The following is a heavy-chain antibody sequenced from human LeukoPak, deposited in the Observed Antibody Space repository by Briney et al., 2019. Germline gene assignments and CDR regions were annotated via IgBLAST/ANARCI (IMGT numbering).Heavy chain of an antibody. J-gene: IGHJ6*03. CDR2: ISGSGGST. CDR3: AKDAQSSSWYLPLIYYYYFMDV. Sequence: GGSLRLSCAASGFTFSSYAMSWVRQAPGNGLEWVTAISGSGGSTYYADSGKGRFTIPRDNSKNTLYLQMNSLRAEDTAVYYCAKDAQSSSWYLPLIYYYYFMDVWGIGTTVTVSS. V-gene: IGHV3-23*01. CDR1: GFTFSSYA. D-gene: IGHD6-13*01.